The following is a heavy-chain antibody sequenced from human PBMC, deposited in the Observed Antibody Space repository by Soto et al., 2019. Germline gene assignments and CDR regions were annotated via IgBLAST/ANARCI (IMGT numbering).Heavy chain of an antibody. CDR3: TTATKLNAGGQVSGAFDV. D-gene: IGHD6-25*01. J-gene: IGHJ3*01. Sequence: EVQLVESGGGFVKPGGSLRLSCAASGFTFTSAWMNWVRQAPGEGLEWVARIVSRSDGGAIDYAAPVRGRFTISRDDSKNTLYLQMNSLKVEDTGIYFCTTATKLNAGGQVSGAFDVWGQGTMVTASS. V-gene: IGHV3-15*07. CDR1: GFTFTSAW. CDR2: IVSRSDGGAI.